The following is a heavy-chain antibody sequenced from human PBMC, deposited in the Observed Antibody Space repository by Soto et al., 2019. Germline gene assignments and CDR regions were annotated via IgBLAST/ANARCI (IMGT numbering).Heavy chain of an antibody. CDR3: ARIAASGRGWDV. V-gene: IGHV3-7*01. Sequence: EVQLVESGGGLVQPGGSLRLSCVDSGFPFSSYWMSWVRQAPVKGLEWVGNIKQDGSGENYVDSVKGRFTISRDNAKNSMYLQMNSLRVEDTAVYYCARIAASGRGWDVWGQGTTVVVSS. CDR2: IKQDGSGE. D-gene: IGHD6-13*01. J-gene: IGHJ6*02. CDR1: GFPFSSYW.